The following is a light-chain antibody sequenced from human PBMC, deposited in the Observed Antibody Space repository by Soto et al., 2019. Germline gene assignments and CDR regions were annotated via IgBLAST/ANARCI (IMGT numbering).Light chain of an antibody. Sequence: EKVITQSPGSLSVSPGERAALSCRASQSVGSNLAWYQRKPGQAPRLLIYGASTRATGIPSRFSGSGSGTEFTLTISSLQSEDFAVYYCQQYYDWPWTFGQGTKVDIK. J-gene: IGKJ1*01. V-gene: IGKV3-15*01. CDR3: QQYYDWPWT. CDR2: GAS. CDR1: QSVGSN.